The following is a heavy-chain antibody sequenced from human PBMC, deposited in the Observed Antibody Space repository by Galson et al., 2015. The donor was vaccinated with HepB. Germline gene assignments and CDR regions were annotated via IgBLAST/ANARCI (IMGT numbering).Heavy chain of an antibody. V-gene: IGHV1-46*03. CDR2: INPRGGAT. CDR1: GYTFTSHD. CDR3: AKNMAYYNAMDV. Sequence: SVKVSCKASGYTFTSHDIHWVRQAPGQGLEWMGMINPRGGATSNAQKFQGRLTMTGDTSTSTVFMELSSLRSEDTAVYYCAKNMAYYNAMDVWGQGTTVTVSS. J-gene: IGHJ6*02. D-gene: IGHD5-24*01.